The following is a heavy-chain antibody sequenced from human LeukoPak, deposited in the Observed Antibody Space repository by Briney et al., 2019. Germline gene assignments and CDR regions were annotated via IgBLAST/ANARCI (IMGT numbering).Heavy chain of an antibody. Sequence: VQPGGSLRLSCAASGFTFSSYAMSWVRQAPGKGLEWVSAISGSGGSTYYADSVKGRFTISRDNSKNTLYLQMNSLRAEDTAVYYCAKAPYLPQYVWGLRGPLQDVWGKGTTVTVSS. J-gene: IGHJ6*04. CDR3: AKAPYLPQYVWGLRGPLQDV. D-gene: IGHD3-16*01. V-gene: IGHV3-23*01. CDR1: GFTFSSYA. CDR2: ISGSGGST.